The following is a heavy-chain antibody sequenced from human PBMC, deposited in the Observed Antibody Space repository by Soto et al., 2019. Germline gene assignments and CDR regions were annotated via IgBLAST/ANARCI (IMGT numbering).Heavy chain of an antibody. D-gene: IGHD4-17*01. V-gene: IGHV3-30*18. Sequence: QVQLVESGGGVVQPGRSLRLSCAASGFKFGSYGMHWVRQAPGKGLEWVALISFDGSNKHYGDSVKVRFAISRDTSKNTLYLQMNSLRAEDTAFYYCAKDHEWETTLTPGLLDHWGQGTLVIVSP. CDR1: GFKFGSYG. CDR3: AKDHEWETTLTPGLLDH. J-gene: IGHJ4*02. CDR2: ISFDGSNK.